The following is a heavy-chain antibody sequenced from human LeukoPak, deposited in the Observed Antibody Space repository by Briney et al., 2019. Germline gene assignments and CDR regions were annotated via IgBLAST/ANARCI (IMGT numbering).Heavy chain of an antibody. CDR3: ARGYSSSWPYHYYYYGMDV. J-gene: IGHJ6*02. CDR1: GGSISSSSYY. CDR2: IYYSGST. V-gene: IGHV4-39*01. D-gene: IGHD6-13*01. Sequence: SETLSLTCTVSGGSISSSSYYWGWIRQPPGKGLEWIGSIYYSGSTYYNPSLKSRVTISVDTSKNQFSLKLSSVTAADTAVYYCARGYSSSWPYHYYYYGMDVWGQGTTVIVSS.